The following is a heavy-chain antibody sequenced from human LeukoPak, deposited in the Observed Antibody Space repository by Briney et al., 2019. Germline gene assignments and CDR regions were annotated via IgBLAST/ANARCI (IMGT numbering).Heavy chain of an antibody. Sequence: GGSLRLSCAPSGFTFSSYAMQWVRQAPGKGLEWVAVISYAGSKKYYADSVKGRFITSRDKSKNTLYLQMSSLRAEDTAVYYCARDKVDTAMGSFDNWGQGTLVTVSS. CDR1: GFTFSSYA. J-gene: IGHJ4*02. V-gene: IGHV3-30*04. CDR2: ISYAGSKK. CDR3: ARDKVDTAMGSFDN. D-gene: IGHD5-18*01.